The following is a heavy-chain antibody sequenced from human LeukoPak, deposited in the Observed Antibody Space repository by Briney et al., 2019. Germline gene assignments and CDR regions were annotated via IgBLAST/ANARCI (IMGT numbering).Heavy chain of an antibody. CDR1: GGSFSGYY. J-gene: IGHJ4*02. CDR2: IYHSGRT. D-gene: IGHD3-10*01. V-gene: IGHV4-34*01. Sequence: SETLSLTCAVYGGSFSGYYWTWIRQPPGKGLEWIGSIYHSGRTFYNPSLKSRVTISVDTSKNQFSLKLTSVTAADTAVYYCARDGSGSYYNFVKPYDYWGQGTLVTVSS. CDR3: ARDGSGSYYNFVKPYDY.